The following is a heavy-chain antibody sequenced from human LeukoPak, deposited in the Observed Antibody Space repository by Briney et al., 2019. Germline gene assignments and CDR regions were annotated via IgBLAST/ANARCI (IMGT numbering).Heavy chain of an antibody. CDR2: IYHSGST. Sequence: SETLSLTCAAYGGSFSGYYWSWIRQPPGKGLEWIGEIYHSGSTNYNPSLKSRVTILVDKSKNQFSLKLSSVTAADTAVYYCARDKREPRYAFDIWGQGTMVTVSS. J-gene: IGHJ3*02. D-gene: IGHD1-26*01. V-gene: IGHV4-34*01. CDR1: GGSFSGYY. CDR3: ARDKREPRYAFDI.